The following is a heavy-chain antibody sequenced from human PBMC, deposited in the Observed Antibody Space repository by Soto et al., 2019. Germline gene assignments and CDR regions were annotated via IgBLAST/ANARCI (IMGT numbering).Heavy chain of an antibody. CDR1: GGSVSSGSYY. D-gene: IGHD6-19*01. CDR2: IYYSGST. J-gene: IGHJ4*02. V-gene: IGHV4-61*01. Sequence: SETLSLTCTVSGGSVSSGSYYWSWIRQPPGKGLEWIGYIYYSGSTNYNPSLKSRVTISVDTSKNQFSLKLSSVIAADTAVYYCAVQGSGWYVPIDYWGPGTLVTVPQ. CDR3: AVQGSGWYVPIDY.